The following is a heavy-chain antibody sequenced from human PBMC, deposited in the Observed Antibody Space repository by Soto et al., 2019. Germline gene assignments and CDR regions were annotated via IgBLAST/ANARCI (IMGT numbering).Heavy chain of an antibody. J-gene: IGHJ4*02. D-gene: IGHD2-2*01. CDR2: INAGNGNT. Sequence: ASVKVSCKASGYTFTSYAMHWVRQAPGQRLEWMGWINAGNGNTKYSQKFQGRFTISRDNSKNTLYQQMNSLRAEDTAVYYCARGPSSLTRFDYGGQGTLVTVSS. V-gene: IGHV1-3*01. CDR3: ARGPSSLTRFDY. CDR1: GYTFTSYA.